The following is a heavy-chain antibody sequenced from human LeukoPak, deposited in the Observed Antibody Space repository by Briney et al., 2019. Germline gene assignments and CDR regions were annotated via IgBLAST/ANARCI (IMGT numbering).Heavy chain of an antibody. Sequence: SETLSLTCTVSGDSISSYYWSWLRQPPGKGLEWIGYIYTSGGTNYSPSLKGRVTISIDTSKNQFSLKLSSVTAADSAVYYCARLTRISTSPDRYYLDYWGQGTRVTVSS. D-gene: IGHD6-6*01. CDR2: IYTSGGT. J-gene: IGHJ4*02. CDR3: ARLTRISTSPDRYYLDY. CDR1: GDSISSYY. V-gene: IGHV4-4*09.